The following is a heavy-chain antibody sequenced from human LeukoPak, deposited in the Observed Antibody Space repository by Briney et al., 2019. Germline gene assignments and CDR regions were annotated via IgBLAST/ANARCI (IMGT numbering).Heavy chain of an antibody. V-gene: IGHV3-23*01. Sequence: GGSLRLSCAASGFTFSSYAMSWVRQAPGKGLKWVSAISGSGGSTYYADSVKGRFTISRGNSKNTLYLQMNSLRAEDTAVYYCAKDLEAPSYYFDYWGQGTLVTVSS. D-gene: IGHD1-1*01. J-gene: IGHJ4*02. CDR2: ISGSGGST. CDR3: AKDLEAPSYYFDY. CDR1: GFTFSSYA.